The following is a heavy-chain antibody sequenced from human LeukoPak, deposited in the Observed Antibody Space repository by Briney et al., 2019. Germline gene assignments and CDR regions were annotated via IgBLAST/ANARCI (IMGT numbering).Heavy chain of an antibody. J-gene: IGHJ6*02. CDR1: GFTFDDYT. V-gene: IGHV3-43*01. Sequence: GGSLRLSCAASGFTFDDYTMHWVRQLPGKGLEWVSLINWDGGSTYYADSVKGRFTISRDNSKNSLYLQMNSLRTEDTALYYCARRKQQLGPYYYYGMDVWGQGTTVTVSS. CDR2: INWDGGST. CDR3: ARRKQQLGPYYYYGMDV. D-gene: IGHD6-13*01.